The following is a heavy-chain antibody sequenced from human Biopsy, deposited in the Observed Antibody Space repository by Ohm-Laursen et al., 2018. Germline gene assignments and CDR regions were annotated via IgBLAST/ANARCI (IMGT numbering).Heavy chain of an antibody. CDR1: GESSSGYF. Sequence: GTLSLTCAVNGESSSGYFWNWIRQPPGKGLEWIGEINQSGSTKYNPSLKRRATLSADPSNSQFSLRLTSVTAADTAIYYCARGSGYFKLDVWGQGTTATVSS. V-gene: IGHV4-34*01. J-gene: IGHJ6*02. D-gene: IGHD5-12*01. CDR3: ARGSGYFKLDV. CDR2: INQSGST.